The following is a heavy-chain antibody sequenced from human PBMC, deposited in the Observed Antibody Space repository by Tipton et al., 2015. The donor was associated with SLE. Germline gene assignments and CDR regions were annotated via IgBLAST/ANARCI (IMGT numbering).Heavy chain of an antibody. CDR1: GGSISSGGYY. CDR3: ARGGDSSGYPGAFDI. J-gene: IGHJ3*02. D-gene: IGHD3-22*01. V-gene: IGHV4-39*07. Sequence: TLSLTCTVSGGSISSGGYYWSWIRQHPGKGLEWIGSIYYSGSTYYNPSLKSRVTISVDMSKNQFSLKLNSVTAADTAVYYCARGGDSSGYPGAFDIWGQGTMVTVSS. CDR2: IYYSGST.